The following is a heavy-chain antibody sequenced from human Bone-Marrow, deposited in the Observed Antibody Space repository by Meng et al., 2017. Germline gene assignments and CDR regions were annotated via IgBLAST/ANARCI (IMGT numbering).Heavy chain of an antibody. J-gene: IGHJ5*02. Sequence: KVSCKGSGYSFTSYWIGWVRQMPGQGLEWMGIIYPGDSDTRYSPSFQGQVTISADKSISTAYLQWSSLKAADTAVYYCARCCLRYSSSWYAGENWFDPWGQGTLVTVSS. CDR2: IYPGDSDT. CDR1: GYSFTSYW. CDR3: ARCCLRYSSSWYAGENWFDP. D-gene: IGHD6-13*01. V-gene: IGHV5-51*01.